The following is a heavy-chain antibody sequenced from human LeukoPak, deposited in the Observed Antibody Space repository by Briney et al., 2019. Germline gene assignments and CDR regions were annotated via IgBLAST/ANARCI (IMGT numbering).Heavy chain of an antibody. Sequence: PVGSLRLSCAASGFTFSSYSMNWVRQAPGKGLEWVSSISSSSSYIYYADSVKGRFTISRDNAKNSLYLQMNSLRAEDTAVYYCARVVLGYDSSGYYLYYFDYWGQGTLVTVSS. CDR1: GFTFSSYS. V-gene: IGHV3-21*01. J-gene: IGHJ4*02. CDR3: ARVVLGYDSSGYYLYYFDY. CDR2: ISSSSSYI. D-gene: IGHD3-22*01.